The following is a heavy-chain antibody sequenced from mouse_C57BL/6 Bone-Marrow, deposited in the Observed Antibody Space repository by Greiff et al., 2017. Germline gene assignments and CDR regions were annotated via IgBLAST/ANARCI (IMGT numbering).Heavy chain of an antibody. V-gene: IGHV5-12*01. J-gene: IGHJ4*01. CDR1: GFTFSDYY. Sequence: EVNVVESGGGLVQPGGSLKLSCAASGFTFSDYYMYWVRQTPEKRLEWVAYISNGGGSTYYPDTVKGRFTISRDNAKNTLYLQMSRLKSEDTAMYYCARHRWLLSMDYWGQGTSVTVSS. CDR3: ARHRWLLSMDY. D-gene: IGHD2-3*01. CDR2: ISNGGGST.